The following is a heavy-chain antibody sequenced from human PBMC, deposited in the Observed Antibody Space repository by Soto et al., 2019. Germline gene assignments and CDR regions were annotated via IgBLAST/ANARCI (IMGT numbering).Heavy chain of an antibody. V-gene: IGHV4-34*01. CDR3: ERDKITGLFDY. CDR2: INHSGST. J-gene: IGHJ4*02. D-gene: IGHD2-8*02. CDR1: GGSFSGYY. Sequence: SETLSLTCAVYGGSFSGYYWTWIRQPPGTGLEWIGEINHSGSTNYNPSLKSRVTISVDTSKNQFSLKLTSVTAADTAVYYGERDKITGLFDYWGQGTLVTVSS.